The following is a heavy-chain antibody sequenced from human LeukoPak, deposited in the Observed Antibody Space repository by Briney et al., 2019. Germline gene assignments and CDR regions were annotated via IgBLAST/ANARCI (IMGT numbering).Heavy chain of an antibody. CDR3: ARDRPYCGGDCYSGLGAFDI. Sequence: PSETLSLTCTVSGGSISSGDYYWSWIRQPPGKGLEWIGYIYYSGSTYYNPSLKSRVTISVDTSKNQFSLKLSSVTAADTAVYYCARDRPYCGGDCYSGLGAFDIWGQGTMVTVSS. V-gene: IGHV4-30-4*01. CDR1: GGSISSGDYY. J-gene: IGHJ3*02. CDR2: IYYSGST. D-gene: IGHD2-21*01.